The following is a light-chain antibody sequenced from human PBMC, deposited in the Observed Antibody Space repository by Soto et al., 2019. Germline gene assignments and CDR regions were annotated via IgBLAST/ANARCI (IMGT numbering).Light chain of an antibody. CDR3: QHYNDYSWT. Sequence: DIHITQSPSTLSASVGDRGTITCRASQSISSWLAWYQQKPGRAPNLLIYGTSSLESGVPSRFSGSGSGTEFTLTISSLQPDDFPTYYCQHYNDYSWTFGQGTKVEIK. J-gene: IGKJ1*01. V-gene: IGKV1-5*03. CDR2: GTS. CDR1: QSISSW.